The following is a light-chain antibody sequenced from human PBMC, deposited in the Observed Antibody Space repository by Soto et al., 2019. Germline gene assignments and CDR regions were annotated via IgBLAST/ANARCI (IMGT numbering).Light chain of an antibody. CDR2: YDD. Sequence: QSVLTQPPSVSGAPRQRVTISCSGSSSNIGNNAVDWYQQLPGKAPKLLIYYDDLLPSGVSDRFSGSKSGTSASLAISGLQSEDEGDYYCAAWDDSLSGWVFGGGTKLTVL. CDR1: SSNIGNNA. CDR3: AAWDDSLSGWV. J-gene: IGLJ3*02. V-gene: IGLV1-36*01.